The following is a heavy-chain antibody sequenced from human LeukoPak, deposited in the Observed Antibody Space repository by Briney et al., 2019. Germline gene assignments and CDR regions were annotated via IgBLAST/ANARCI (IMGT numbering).Heavy chain of an antibody. Sequence: GGSLRLSCAASGFTVSSNYMSWVRQAPGKGLEWVSVIYSGGSTYYADSVKGRFTISRDNSKNTLYLQMNSLSAEDTAVYYCATRHSYGSGSFDYWGQGTLVTVSS. J-gene: IGHJ4*02. CDR1: GFTVSSNY. V-gene: IGHV3-53*01. CDR2: IYSGGST. D-gene: IGHD3-10*01. CDR3: ATRHSYGSGSFDY.